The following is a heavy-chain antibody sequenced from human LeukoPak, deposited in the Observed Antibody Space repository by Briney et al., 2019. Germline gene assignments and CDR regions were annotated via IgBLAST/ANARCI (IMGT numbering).Heavy chain of an antibody. CDR3: ASPKAVAAAGTLPRFDY. CDR2: ISGSGGST. CDR1: GFTFSSYA. D-gene: IGHD6-13*01. V-gene: IGHV3-23*01. J-gene: IGHJ4*02. Sequence: GGSLRLSCAAPGFTFSSYAMSWVRQAPGKGLEWVSAISGSGGSTYYADSVKGRLTISRDNSKNTLYLQMNSLRAEDTAVYYCASPKAVAAAGTLPRFDYWGQGTLVTVSS.